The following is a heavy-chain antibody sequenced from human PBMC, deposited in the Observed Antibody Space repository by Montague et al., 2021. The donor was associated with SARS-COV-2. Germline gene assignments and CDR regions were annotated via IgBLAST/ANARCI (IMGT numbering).Heavy chain of an antibody. CDR3: ARGRNSRVSVVRVVLTPHYFDV. J-gene: IGHJ4*02. Sequence: SETLSLTCGVYAGSLINYYWSWIRQTPARGLEWIGEINQSGATNYNPSLKSRVTISVGASKNQFSLRVTSVTAADRAVYYCARGRNSRVSVVRVVLTPHYFDVWGQGTTVAVSS. V-gene: IGHV4-34*01. D-gene: IGHD3-10*01. CDR2: INQSGAT. CDR1: AGSLINYY.